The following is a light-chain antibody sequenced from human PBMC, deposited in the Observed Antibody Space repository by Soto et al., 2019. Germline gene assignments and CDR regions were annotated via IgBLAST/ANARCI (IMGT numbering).Light chain of an antibody. V-gene: IGKV1-6*01. Sequence: AIQMTQSPSSLSASVGDRVTITYRASQDIRKDLAWYQQKPGKAPQILIYGASTLQTGVASRFSGSGSATDFTLTISSLQPEDSAAYYCLQDYNYPFTFGPGTKLAIK. CDR2: GAS. J-gene: IGKJ2*01. CDR1: QDIRKD. CDR3: LQDYNYPFT.